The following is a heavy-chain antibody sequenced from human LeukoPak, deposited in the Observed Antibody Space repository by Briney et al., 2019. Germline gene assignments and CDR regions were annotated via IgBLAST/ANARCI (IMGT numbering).Heavy chain of an antibody. CDR3: ARAVAGTFQDY. V-gene: IGHV3-30*03. D-gene: IGHD6-19*01. Sequence: GRSLRLSCAASGFTFSSYGMPWVRQAPGKGLEWVAVISYDGSNKYYADSVKGRFTISRDNSKNTLYLQMNSLRAEDTAVYYCARAVAGTFQDYWGQGTLVTVSS. CDR1: GFTFSSYG. CDR2: ISYDGSNK. J-gene: IGHJ4*02.